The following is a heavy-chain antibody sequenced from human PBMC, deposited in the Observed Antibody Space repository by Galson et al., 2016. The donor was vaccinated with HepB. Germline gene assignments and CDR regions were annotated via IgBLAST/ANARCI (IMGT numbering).Heavy chain of an antibody. V-gene: IGHV1-69*13. J-gene: IGHJ4*02. Sequence: SVKVSCKASGGTFSNYPISWVRQAPGQGLEWMGGSIPFLGTTSYAQKFQGRVTIIADESTNTAYMELNSLRSEDTAVYFCASVRSIDWSFPLYYFEFWGQGTLVTVSS. CDR3: ASVRSIDWSFPLYYFEF. CDR2: SIPFLGTT. CDR1: GGTFSNYP. D-gene: IGHD3-9*01.